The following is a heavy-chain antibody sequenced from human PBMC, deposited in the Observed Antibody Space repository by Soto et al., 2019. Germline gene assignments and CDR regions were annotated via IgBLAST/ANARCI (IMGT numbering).Heavy chain of an antibody. V-gene: IGHV3-53*02. CDR3: ARHYSAMGV. J-gene: IGHJ6*04. Sequence: EVQLVETGGDLIQPGGSLRLSCAASGFTVSSDSMTWVRQAPGKGLEWISIIYSANNTDYADSVKGRFSISRDTSKNILYLQMNSLRAEETAKYYCARHYSAMGVWGKGTTVTVSS. CDR2: IYSANNT. CDR1: GFTVSSDS.